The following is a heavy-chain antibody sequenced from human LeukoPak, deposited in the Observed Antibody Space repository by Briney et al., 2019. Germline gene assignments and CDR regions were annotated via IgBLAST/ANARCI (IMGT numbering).Heavy chain of an antibody. V-gene: IGHV3-48*04. Sequence: GALRLSCATSGFPLSSYNLNWVRQASGKGVEGVSYISSSSSTIYYADSVKGRFTISRNNDKNSLYLQMNSLRAEDTAVYYCARRIAAATYYYGMDVWGQGTTVTVSS. D-gene: IGHD6-13*01. CDR1: GFPLSSYN. J-gene: IGHJ6*02. CDR3: ARRIAAATYYYGMDV. CDR2: ISSSSSTI.